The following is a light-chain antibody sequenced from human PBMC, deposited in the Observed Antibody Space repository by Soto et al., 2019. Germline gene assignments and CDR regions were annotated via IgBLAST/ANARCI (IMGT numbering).Light chain of an antibody. CDR1: QSVSSY. J-gene: IGKJ3*01. V-gene: IGKV3-11*01. CDR3: QQRSNWPPLFT. Sequence: EIVLTQSPATLSLSPGERATLSCRASQSVSSYLAWSQQKPGQAPRLLIYDASHRATGIPARFSGSGSGTDFALTISSLEPEDFAVYYCQQRSNWPPLFTFGPGTKVDIK. CDR2: DAS.